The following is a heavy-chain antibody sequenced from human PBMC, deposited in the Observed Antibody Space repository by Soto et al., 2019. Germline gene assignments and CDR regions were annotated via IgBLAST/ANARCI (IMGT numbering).Heavy chain of an antibody. D-gene: IGHD3-9*01. J-gene: IGHJ3*02. V-gene: IGHV3-23*01. CDR1: GFTFSSYA. Sequence: GGSLRLSCAASGFTFSSYAMSWVRQAPGKGLEWVSAISGSGGSTYYADSVKGRFTISRDNSKNTLYLQMNSLRAEDTAVYYCAKVSYYDILTGLMGYFDAFDIWGQGTMVTVSS. CDR3: AKVSYYDILTGLMGYFDAFDI. CDR2: ISGSGGST.